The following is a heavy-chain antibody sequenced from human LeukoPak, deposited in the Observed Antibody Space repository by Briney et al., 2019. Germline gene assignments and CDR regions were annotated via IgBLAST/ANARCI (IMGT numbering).Heavy chain of an antibody. CDR1: EYTFTNYY. J-gene: IGHJ4*02. V-gene: IGHV1-46*01. Sequence: ASVKVSCKASEYTFTNYYMHWVRQAPGQGLEWMGIINPSGGSTSYAQKFQGRVTMTRDTSTSTVYMELSSLRSEDTAVYYCARDGYDFGSGYSFDYWGQGTLVTVSS. CDR3: ARDGYDFGSGYSFDY. CDR2: INPSGGST. D-gene: IGHD3-3*01.